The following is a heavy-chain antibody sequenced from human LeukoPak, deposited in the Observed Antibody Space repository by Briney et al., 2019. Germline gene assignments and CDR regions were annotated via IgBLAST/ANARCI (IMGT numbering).Heavy chain of an antibody. CDR1: GYTFTGYY. J-gene: IGHJ5*02. D-gene: IGHD2-15*01. Sequence: GASVKVSCKASGYTFTGYYMHWVRQAPGQGLEWMGWINPNSGGTNYAQKFQGRVTMTRDTSISTAYMELSRLRSDDTAVYYCAGDRQRQVGYCSGGSCYSGWFDPWGQGTLVTVSS. V-gene: IGHV1-2*02. CDR2: INPNSGGT. CDR3: AGDRQRQVGYCSGGSCYSGWFDP.